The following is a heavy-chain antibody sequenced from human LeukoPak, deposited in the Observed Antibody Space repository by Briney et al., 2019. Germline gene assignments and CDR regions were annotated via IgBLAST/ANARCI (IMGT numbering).Heavy chain of an antibody. J-gene: IGHJ4*02. D-gene: IGHD3-10*01. CDR1: GFTFSSYA. Sequence: GSLRLSCAASGFTFSSYAMSWIRQAPGKGLEWVSGISTSGGSTYYTDSVKGRFTISRDNSKNTLYLQMNRLRADDTAVYYCAKPVYGSGSPDYWGQGTLVTVSS. CDR3: AKPVYGSGSPDY. V-gene: IGHV3-23*01. CDR2: ISTSGGST.